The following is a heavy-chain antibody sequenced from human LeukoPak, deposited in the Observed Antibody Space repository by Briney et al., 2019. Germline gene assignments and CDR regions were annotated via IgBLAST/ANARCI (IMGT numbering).Heavy chain of an antibody. D-gene: IGHD6-13*01. CDR3: ARGRQQLPHQTP. Sequence: ASVRVSCKASGYTFTSYGISWVRQAPGQGLEWMGWISAYNGNTNYTQKLQGRVTMTTDTSTSTAYMELSRLRSDDTAVYHCARGRQQLPHQTPWGQGTLVTVSS. CDR1: GYTFTSYG. V-gene: IGHV1-18*01. J-gene: IGHJ5*02. CDR2: ISAYNGNT.